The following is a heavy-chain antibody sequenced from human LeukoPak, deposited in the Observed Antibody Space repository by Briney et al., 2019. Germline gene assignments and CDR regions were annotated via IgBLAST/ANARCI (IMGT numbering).Heavy chain of an antibody. Sequence: SETLSLTCSVSGGPISSYYWSWIRQPPGKRLEWIGYISYSGSTPYNTSLESRVTISVDTSKNQFSLQLRSVTAADTAVYYCARRVHSSSWSSYFDYWGQETLVTVSS. J-gene: IGHJ4*02. D-gene: IGHD6-13*01. CDR3: ARRVHSSSWSSYFDY. CDR2: ISYSGST. CDR1: GGPISSYY. V-gene: IGHV4-59*01.